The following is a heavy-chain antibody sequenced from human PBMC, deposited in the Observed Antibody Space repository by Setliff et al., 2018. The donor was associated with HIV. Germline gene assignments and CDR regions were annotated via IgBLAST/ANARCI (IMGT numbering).Heavy chain of an antibody. V-gene: IGHV4-38-2*01. CDR1: GYSISSGYY. Sequence: TSETLSLTCAVSGYSISSGYYWAWIRQPPGKGLEWIGHIYRTGSTYSNPSLKRRVTISVDTSKNQFSLKLTSVTAADTAVYYCARPESGVFDIWGQGTMVTVSS. J-gene: IGHJ3*02. D-gene: IGHD2-8*01. CDR3: ARPESGVFDI. CDR2: IYRTGST.